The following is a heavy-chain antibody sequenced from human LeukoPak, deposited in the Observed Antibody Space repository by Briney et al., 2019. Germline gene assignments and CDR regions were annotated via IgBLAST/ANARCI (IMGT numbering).Heavy chain of an antibody. CDR2: INHSGST. J-gene: IGHJ4*02. Sequence: KSSETLSLTCAVYGGSFSGYDWSWIRQPPGKGLEWIGEINHSGSTNYNPSLKSRVTISVDTSKNQFSLKLSSVTAADTAVYCCARVLRYLVDYWGQGTLVTVSS. D-gene: IGHD1-14*01. CDR3: ARVLRYLVDY. V-gene: IGHV4-34*01. CDR1: GGSFSGYD.